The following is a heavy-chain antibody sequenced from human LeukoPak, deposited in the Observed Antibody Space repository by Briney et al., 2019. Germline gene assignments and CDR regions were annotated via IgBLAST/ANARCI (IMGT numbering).Heavy chain of an antibody. CDR1: GYTFTSYD. Sequence: ASVKGSCKASGYTFTSYDIKWVRQATGQGVEWMGWMNPNSGNTGYAQKFQGRVTITRNTSISTAYMELSSLRSEDTAVYYCARVQGGDWFDPWGQGTLVTVSS. D-gene: IGHD3-10*01. CDR3: ARVQGGDWFDP. V-gene: IGHV1-8*03. J-gene: IGHJ5*02. CDR2: MNPNSGNT.